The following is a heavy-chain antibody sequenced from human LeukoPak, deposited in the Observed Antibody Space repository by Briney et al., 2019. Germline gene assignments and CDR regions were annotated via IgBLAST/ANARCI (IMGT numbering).Heavy chain of an antibody. V-gene: IGHV5-51*01. J-gene: IGHJ4*02. CDR2: IYPGDSDT. CDR1: GYXFTSYW. CDR3: ARSIYSSSSLDY. D-gene: IGHD6-6*01. Sequence: GESLKISCNGSGYXFTSYWIRWVRQMPGKGLEWMGIIYPGDSDTRYSPSFQGQVTISADKSISTAYLQWSSLKASDTAMYYCARSIYSSSSLDYWGQGTLVTVSS.